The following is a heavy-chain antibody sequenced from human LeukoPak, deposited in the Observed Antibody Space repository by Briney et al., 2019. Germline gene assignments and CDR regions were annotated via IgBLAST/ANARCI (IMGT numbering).Heavy chain of an antibody. D-gene: IGHD5-18*01. CDR3: ARDWGSYGYSYFQH. Sequence: ASVKVSCKASGGTFSSYAISWVRQAPGQGLEWMGGIIPIFGTANYAQKFRGRVTITADESTSTAYMELSSLRSEDTAVYYCARDWGSYGYSYFQHWGQGTLVTVSS. CDR1: GGTFSSYA. V-gene: IGHV1-69*13. CDR2: IIPIFGTA. J-gene: IGHJ1*01.